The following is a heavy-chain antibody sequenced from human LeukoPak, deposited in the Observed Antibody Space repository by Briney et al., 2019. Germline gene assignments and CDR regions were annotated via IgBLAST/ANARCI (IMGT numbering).Heavy chain of an antibody. V-gene: IGHV1-18*04. J-gene: IGHJ3*02. CDR2: TSAYNGNT. Sequence: GASVKVSCKASGYTFTSSGISWVRQAPGQGLEGMGWTSAYNGNTNYAQKLRGRVTMTTDTSTSTAYMELRSLSSDDTAVYYCARDCLRLGLGVGGSCYSGRDAFDIWGEVTMVTVSS. D-gene: IGHD2-15*01. CDR1: GYTFTSSG. CDR3: ARDCLRLGLGVGGSCYSGRDAFDI.